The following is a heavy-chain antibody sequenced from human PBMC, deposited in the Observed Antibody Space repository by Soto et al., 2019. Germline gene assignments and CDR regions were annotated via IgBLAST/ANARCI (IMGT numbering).Heavy chain of an antibody. CDR1: GFTFTSYA. J-gene: IGHJ4*02. D-gene: IGHD2-8*01. V-gene: IGHV3-23*01. CDR3: AIQAEGLLMGPLDF. Sequence: GGSLRLSCAASGFTFTSYAISWVRQAPGKGLERVSTISGSGDTTYYADSVTGRFTISRDNSKNTLYLQMNSLRVEDTAIYYCAIQAEGLLMGPLDFWGQGTLVTVSS. CDR2: ISGSGDTT.